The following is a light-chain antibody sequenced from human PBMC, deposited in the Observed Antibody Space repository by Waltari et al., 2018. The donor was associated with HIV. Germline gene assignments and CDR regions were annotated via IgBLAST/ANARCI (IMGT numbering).Light chain of an antibody. CDR2: WAS. J-gene: IGKJ2*01. CDR1: QTTLYSANNKSY. Sequence: IVMTQSPDSLTVSLGERATINCESSQTTLYSANNKSYVAWYQEKPGQPPKLLIYWASARESGVPDRFSGSGSGTHFTLSISSLQAEDVGIYYCHQYYSSPHTFGQGTNLEI. V-gene: IGKV4-1*01. CDR3: HQYYSSPHT.